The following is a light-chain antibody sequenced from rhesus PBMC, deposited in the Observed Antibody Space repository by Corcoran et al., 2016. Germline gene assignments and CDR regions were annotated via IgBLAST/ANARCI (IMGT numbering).Light chain of an antibody. J-gene: IGKJ3*01. CDR3: LQDFTPPFT. Sequence: DIQMTQSPSSLSASVGDRVTVTRRARQGINKELSWYQQKPGKAPILLISAASSLQTGVSSRFSGSGSGTDYTLTVSSLQPEDVATYYCLQDFTPPFTFGHGTKLDIE. V-gene: IGKV1-94*01. CDR2: AAS. CDR1: QGINKE.